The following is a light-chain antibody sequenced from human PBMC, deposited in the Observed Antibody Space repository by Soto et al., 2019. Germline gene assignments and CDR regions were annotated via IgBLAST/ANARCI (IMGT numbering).Light chain of an antibody. V-gene: IGKV1-5*01. CDR1: QSISTS. CDR3: QQYDSYST. Sequence: DMQMTQSPSTLSASVGDRVTITCRASQSISTSLAWYQQKPGKAPKLLIHDASSLESGVPSRFSGSGSGTEFTLTISSLHPDDFATYYCQQYDSYSTFGQGTKVDIK. J-gene: IGKJ1*01. CDR2: DAS.